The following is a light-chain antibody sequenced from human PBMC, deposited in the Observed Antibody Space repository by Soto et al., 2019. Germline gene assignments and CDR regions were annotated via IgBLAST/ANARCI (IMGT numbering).Light chain of an antibody. J-gene: IGKJ5*01. CDR3: QQYGTPRSVT. Sequence: EIVLTQSPGTLSLSPVERATLSCRASQSVSSTSLAWYQQKPGQAPRLLIYGASTRATGIPDGFSGSGSGTDFTLTISRLEPEDFAVYYCQQYGTPRSVTFGQGTRLEIK. CDR2: GAS. V-gene: IGKV3-20*01. CDR1: QSVSSTS.